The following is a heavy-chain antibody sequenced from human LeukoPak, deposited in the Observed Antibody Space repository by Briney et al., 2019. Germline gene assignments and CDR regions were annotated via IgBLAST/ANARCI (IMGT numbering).Heavy chain of an antibody. V-gene: IGHV3-23*01. J-gene: IGHJ4*02. CDR1: AFSLNAYN. CDR3: AKDGVVRGLGPYYFDS. CDR2: ISYSGGTT. D-gene: IGHD3-10*01. Sequence: GGSLRLSCAASAFSLNAYNMNWVRQAPGKGLEWVSTISYSGGTTYHTDSVKGRFTISRDISKNTVYLQMNSLKAEDTAVYYCAKDGVVRGLGPYYFDSWGQGSLVTVSS.